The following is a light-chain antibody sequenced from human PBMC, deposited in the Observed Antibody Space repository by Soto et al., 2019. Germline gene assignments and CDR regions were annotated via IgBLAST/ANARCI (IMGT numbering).Light chain of an antibody. CDR3: QQYYSTPYT. J-gene: IGKJ2*01. V-gene: IGKV4-1*01. CDR2: WAS. Sequence: DIVMTQSPDSLAVSLGERATINCKSSQSGLYSSNNKNYLAWYQQKPGQPPKLLIYWASTRESGVPDRFSGSGSGTDFTLTISSLQAEDVAVYYYQQYYSTPYTFGHGTKLEIK. CDR1: QSGLYSSNNKNY.